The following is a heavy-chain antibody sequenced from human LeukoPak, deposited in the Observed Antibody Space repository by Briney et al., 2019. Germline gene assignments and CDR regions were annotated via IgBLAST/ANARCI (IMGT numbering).Heavy chain of an antibody. Sequence: PGGSLRLSCAASGFTFSNYDMNWVRQAPGKGLEWVSFISSSSGYIYYADSVKGRFTISRDNAKNSPFLQMNSLRGEDTAVYYCARIPYSSSLTDAFDIWGQGTMVTVYS. CDR3: ARIPYSSSLTDAFDI. CDR1: GFTFSNYD. J-gene: IGHJ3*02. CDR2: ISSSSGYI. V-gene: IGHV3-21*01. D-gene: IGHD6-6*01.